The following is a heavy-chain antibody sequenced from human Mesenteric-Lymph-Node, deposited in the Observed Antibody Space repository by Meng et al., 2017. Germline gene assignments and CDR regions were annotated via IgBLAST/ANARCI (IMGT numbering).Heavy chain of an antibody. D-gene: IGHD2-2*01. Sequence: SETLSLTCFVSGDSISSSSSYYWEWIRQPPGKGLEWIGSIYYSGSSYYNSSLKSRATISVDTSKNQFSLKMTSVTAADTAMYYCARAYISSWESRGDAFDVWGQGTMVTVSS. CDR3: ARAYISSWESRGDAFDV. CDR1: GDSISSSSSYY. CDR2: IYYSGSS. J-gene: IGHJ3*01. V-gene: IGHV4-39*07.